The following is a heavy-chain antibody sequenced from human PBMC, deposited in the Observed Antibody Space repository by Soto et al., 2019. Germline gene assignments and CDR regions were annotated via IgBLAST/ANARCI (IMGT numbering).Heavy chain of an antibody. CDR2: XXXXGXX. CDR1: GFSVSGNY. CDR3: ATRGGPPV. J-gene: IGHJ4*02. V-gene: IGHV3-53*01. Sequence: GGSLRLSCAASGFSVSGNYMSWVRQAPGKGPEXXSXXXXXGXXXYADSVKGRFTISLDKSRYHFSLQLRSVTAADTAVYYCATRGGPPVWGQGTLVTVSS. D-gene: IGHD3-10*01.